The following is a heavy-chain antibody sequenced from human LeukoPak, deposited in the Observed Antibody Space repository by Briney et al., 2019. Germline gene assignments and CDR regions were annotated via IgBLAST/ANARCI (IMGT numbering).Heavy chain of an antibody. CDR1: GFTFSSYA. Sequence: PGRSLRLSCAASGFTFSSYAMHWVRQAPGKGLEWVAVISYDGSNKYYADSVKGRFTISRDNSKNTLYLQMNSLRAEDTAVYYCAKHGLPLVVISAPLDYWGQGTLVTVAS. CDR3: AKHGLPLVVISAPLDY. V-gene: IGHV3-30*04. J-gene: IGHJ4*02. D-gene: IGHD2-15*01. CDR2: ISYDGSNK.